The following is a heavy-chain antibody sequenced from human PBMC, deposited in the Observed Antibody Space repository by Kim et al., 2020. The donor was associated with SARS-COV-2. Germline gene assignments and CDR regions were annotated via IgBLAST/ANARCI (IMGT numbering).Heavy chain of an antibody. CDR3: GREKSIEAGGPFDY. J-gene: IGHJ4*02. CDR2: ISSSSNYI. V-gene: IGHV3-21*01. D-gene: IGHD6-13*01. Sequence: GGSLRLSCAASGFTFSSYSMNWVRQAPGKGLEWVSSISSSSNYIYYADSVKGRFTISRDNAKNSLYLQMNSLRAEDTAVYYCGREKSIEAGGPFDYWGQGTLVTVSS. CDR1: GFTFSSYS.